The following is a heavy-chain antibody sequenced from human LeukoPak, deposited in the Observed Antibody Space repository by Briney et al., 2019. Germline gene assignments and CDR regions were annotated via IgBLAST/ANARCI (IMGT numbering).Heavy chain of an antibody. J-gene: IGHJ3*02. CDR3: AATRGI. D-gene: IGHD5-12*01. CDR2: IFDSGTT. Sequence: PSETLSLTCTVSGGSISSSYWSWIRQPPGKGLEWMGYIFDSGTTNYNPSLKGRVSISADTSKNQFSLKLTSVTAADTAVYYCAATRGIWGQGTMVTVSS. CDR1: GGSISSSY. V-gene: IGHV4-59*01.